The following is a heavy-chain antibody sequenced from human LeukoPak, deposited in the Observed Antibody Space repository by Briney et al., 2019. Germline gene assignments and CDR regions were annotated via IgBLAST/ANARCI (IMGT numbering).Heavy chain of an antibody. Sequence: SETLSLTCTVSGASVTDYYWSWIRQSPGKGLEWISYIHHSGNSDYNPSLRSRATTSLDTSKNQFSLNLISVTAADTAVYYCTRGHWGLQSWSQGTLVTVSS. D-gene: IGHD7-27*01. CDR1: GASVTDYY. J-gene: IGHJ5*02. V-gene: IGHV4-59*02. CDR2: IHHSGNS. CDR3: TRGHWGLQS.